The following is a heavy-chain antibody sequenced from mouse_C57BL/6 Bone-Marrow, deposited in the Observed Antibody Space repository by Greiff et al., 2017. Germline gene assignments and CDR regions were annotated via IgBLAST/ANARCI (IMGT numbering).Heavy chain of an antibody. Sequence: EVQLVESGEGLVKPGGSLKLSCAASGFTFSSYAMSWVRQTPEKRLEWVAYISSGGDYIYYADTVKGRFTISRDNARNTLYLQMSSLKSEDTAMYYCTRDSPLYYGSSYWYFDVWGTGTTVTVSS. D-gene: IGHD1-1*01. V-gene: IGHV5-9-1*02. CDR1: GFTFSSYA. CDR3: TRDSPLYYGSSYWYFDV. J-gene: IGHJ1*03. CDR2: ISSGGDYI.